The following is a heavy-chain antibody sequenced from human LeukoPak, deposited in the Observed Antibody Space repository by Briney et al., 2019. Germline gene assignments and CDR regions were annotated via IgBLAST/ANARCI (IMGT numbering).Heavy chain of an antibody. CDR2: ISAYNGNT. Sequence: RASVKVSCKASGYTFTSYGISWVRQAPGQGLEWMGWISAYNGNTNYAQKLQGRVTMTTDTSTSTAYMELRSLRSDDTAVYYCARNTGIAAAGATDVWGHGTTVTVSS. D-gene: IGHD6-13*01. CDR3: ARNTGIAAAGATDV. V-gene: IGHV1-18*01. J-gene: IGHJ6*02. CDR1: GYTFTSYG.